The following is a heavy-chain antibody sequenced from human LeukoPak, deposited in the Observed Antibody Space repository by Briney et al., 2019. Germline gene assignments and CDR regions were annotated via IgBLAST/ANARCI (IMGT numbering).Heavy chain of an antibody. D-gene: IGHD3-10*01. Sequence: SETLSLTCTVSGGSISSGGYYWSWIRQPPGKGLEWIGYIYHSGSTYYNPSLKSRVTISVDRSKNQFSLKLSSVTAADTAVYYCARSSLLLWFGELSPGPFDYWGQGTLVTVSS. CDR3: ARSSLLLWFGELSPGPFDY. CDR1: GGSISSGGYY. J-gene: IGHJ4*02. CDR2: IYHSGST. V-gene: IGHV4-30-2*01.